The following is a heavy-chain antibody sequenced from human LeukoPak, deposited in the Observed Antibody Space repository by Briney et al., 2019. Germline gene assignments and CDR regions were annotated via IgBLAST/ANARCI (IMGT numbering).Heavy chain of an antibody. CDR2: IYPGDSNT. Sequence: GESLKISCKGSGYSFTNYWIGWVRQMPGKGLEWMGIIYPGDSNTRYSPSFQGQVTISADKSISTAYLQWSSLKASDTAIYYCARWRESSVWYVDYWGQGTLVTVSS. CDR3: ARWRESSVWYVDY. CDR1: GYSFTNYW. V-gene: IGHV5-51*01. J-gene: IGHJ4*02. D-gene: IGHD6-19*01.